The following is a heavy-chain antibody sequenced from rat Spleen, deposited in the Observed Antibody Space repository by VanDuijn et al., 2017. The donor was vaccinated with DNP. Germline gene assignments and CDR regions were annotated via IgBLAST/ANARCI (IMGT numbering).Heavy chain of an antibody. CDR1: GFTFSAYA. CDR3: AKAGGYSPWYFDY. CDR2: INYDGTRT. V-gene: IGHV5-17*01. D-gene: IGHD1-11*01. Sequence: EVRLVESGGDLVQPGRSLILSCAASGFTFSAYAMAWVRQAPKKGLGWVATINYDGTRTYYRDSVKGRFTISRDNAKSTLYLQMDSLRSEETATYYCAKAGGYSPWYFDYWGQGVMVTVSS. J-gene: IGHJ2*01.